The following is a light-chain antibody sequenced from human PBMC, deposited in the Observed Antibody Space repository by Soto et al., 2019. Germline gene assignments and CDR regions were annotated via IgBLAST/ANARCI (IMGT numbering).Light chain of an antibody. CDR3: QTWGTGIHGGV. CDR1: SGHSSYA. J-gene: IGLJ2*01. V-gene: IGLV4-69*01. Sequence: QSVLTQSPSASASLGASVKLTCTLSSGHSSYAFAWHQQQPEQGPRYLMKLNSDGSHSKGDGIPDRFSGSSSGAERYLTISSLQSEDEADYYCQTWGTGIHGGVFGGGTKLTVL. CDR2: LNSDGSH.